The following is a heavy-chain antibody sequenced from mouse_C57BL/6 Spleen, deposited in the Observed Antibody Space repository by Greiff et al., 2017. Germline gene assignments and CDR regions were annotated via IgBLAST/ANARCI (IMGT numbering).Heavy chain of an antibody. CDR3: ARHDANYYAMDY. Sequence: QVQLKQSGPGLVAPSQSLSITCTVSGFSLTSYGVHWVRQPPGKGLEWLVVIWSDGSTTYNSALKSRLSISKDNSKRQVFLKRNSLQTDDTAMYYCARHDANYYAMDYWGQGTSVTVSS. J-gene: IGHJ4*01. CDR2: IWSDGST. V-gene: IGHV2-6-1*01. CDR1: GFSLTSYG.